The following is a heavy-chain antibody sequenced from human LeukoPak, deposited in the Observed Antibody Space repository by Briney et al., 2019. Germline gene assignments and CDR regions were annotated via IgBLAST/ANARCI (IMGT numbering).Heavy chain of an antibody. Sequence: GGSLRLSCSASGFSFSYDATLGVRQAPGKGLEYVAGIKSNGGSTFYADSVKGRFTMSADNSKTTLYLQMSSLRAEDTAVYHCVKGSSTKDYYYGMDGWGQGTTVTVSS. J-gene: IGHJ6*02. V-gene: IGHV3-64D*06. CDR2: IKSNGGST. D-gene: IGHD2-2*01. CDR1: GFSFSYDA. CDR3: VKGSSTKDYYYGMDG.